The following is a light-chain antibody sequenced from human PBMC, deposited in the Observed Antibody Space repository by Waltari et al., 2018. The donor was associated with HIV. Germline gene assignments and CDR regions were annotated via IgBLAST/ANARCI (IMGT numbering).Light chain of an antibody. CDR1: SSNIGSNT. V-gene: IGLV1-44*01. J-gene: IGLJ1*01. Sequence: QSVLTQPPSASGTPGQRVTISCSGSSSNIGSNTVNWYQQLPGTAPKLLIFTNNHRPSGVPDRFSGSKSGTSASLAISGLQSEDEADYYGAAWDDSLNGFVFGTGTKVTVL. CDR3: AAWDDSLNGFV. CDR2: TNN.